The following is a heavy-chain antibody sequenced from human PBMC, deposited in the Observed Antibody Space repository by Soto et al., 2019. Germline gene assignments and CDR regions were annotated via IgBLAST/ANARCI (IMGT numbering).Heavy chain of an antibody. V-gene: IGHV6-1*01. CDR3: ARAPSGKYPYYCGMDV. CDR2: TYYRSKWYN. J-gene: IGHJ6*02. Sequence: SQTLSLTCAISGDSVSSNSAAWNWIRQSPSRGLEWLGRTYYRSKWYNEYALSVKSRITINPDTSKNQFSLQLNSVSPEDTAVYFCARAPSGKYPYYCGMDVWGHGTTVTVSS. CDR1: GDSVSSNSAA.